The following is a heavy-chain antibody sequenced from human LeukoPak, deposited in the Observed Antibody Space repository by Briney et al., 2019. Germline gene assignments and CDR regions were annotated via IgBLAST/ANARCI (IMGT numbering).Heavy chain of an antibody. CDR2: IYYSGST. CDR1: GGSISSYY. D-gene: IGHD5-24*01. Sequence: SETLSLTCTVSGGSISSYYWSWIRQPPGKGLEWIGSIYYSGSTYYNSSLNSRVTISVDTSKNQFSLKLSSVTAADTAVYYCARDGQLGLDYWGQGTLVTVSS. CDR3: ARDGQLGLDY. J-gene: IGHJ4*02. V-gene: IGHV4-59*05.